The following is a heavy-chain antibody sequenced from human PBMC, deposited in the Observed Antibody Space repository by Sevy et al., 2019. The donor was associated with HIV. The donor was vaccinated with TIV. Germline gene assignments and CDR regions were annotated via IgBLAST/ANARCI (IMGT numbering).Heavy chain of an antibody. CDR1: GFKFGDYV. CDR2: IRSKVYGETR. J-gene: IGHJ6*02. V-gene: IGHV3-49*03. CDR3: TRARYYYDSGSYYGMDV. D-gene: IGHD3-10*01. Sequence: GGSLRLSCRASGFKFGDYVMIWFRQAPGKGLDWVGFIRSKVYGETREYAGAVKGRVTISRDDSKGIAYLQMNSLKTEDTARYFCTRARYYYDSGSYYGMDVWGQGTTVTVSS.